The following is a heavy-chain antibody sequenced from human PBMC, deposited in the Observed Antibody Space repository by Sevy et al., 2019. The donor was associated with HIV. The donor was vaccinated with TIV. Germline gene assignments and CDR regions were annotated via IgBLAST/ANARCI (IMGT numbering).Heavy chain of an antibody. CDR2: ISNDGSDK. CDR3: ANSRGRFEGSSWLYYYYLMDV. CDR1: GFTFSKIG. D-gene: IGHD6-13*01. V-gene: IGHV3-30*18. J-gene: IGHJ6*02. Sequence: GGSLRLSCVASGFTFSKIGMHWVRQAPGKGLEWVAVISNDGSDKQYADSVKGRFTISRDNSKDTVYLQMKSLRLEDTAVYYCANSRGRFEGSSWLYYYYLMDVWGQGTTVTVSS.